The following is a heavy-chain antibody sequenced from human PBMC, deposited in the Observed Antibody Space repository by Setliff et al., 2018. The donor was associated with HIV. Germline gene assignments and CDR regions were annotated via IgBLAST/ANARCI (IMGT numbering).Heavy chain of an antibody. Sequence: PGGSLRLSCAASGFTVSSNYMSWVRQAPGKGLEWVSVIYSGGSTNYADFVKGRFTISRDSSKNTLDLQMNSLRGEDTAVYYCAREASTGTLDYWGQGTLVTVSS. J-gene: IGHJ4*02. D-gene: IGHD1-7*01. V-gene: IGHV3-66*02. CDR3: AREASTGTLDY. CDR2: IYSGGST. CDR1: GFTVSSNY.